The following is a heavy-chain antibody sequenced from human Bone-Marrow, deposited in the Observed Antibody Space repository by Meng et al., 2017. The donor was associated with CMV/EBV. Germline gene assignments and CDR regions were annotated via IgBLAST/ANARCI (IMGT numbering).Heavy chain of an antibody. CDR1: GGSFSGYY. Sequence: SQTLSLTCAVYGGSFSGYYWSWIRQPPGKGLEWIGEINHSGSTNYNPSLKSRVTISVDTSKNQFSLKLSSVTAADTAVYYCTRSDCPDTFCSIYYWGQGTLVTVSS. D-gene: IGHD2-8*02. CDR3: TRSDCPDTFCSIYY. CDR2: INHSGST. J-gene: IGHJ4*02. V-gene: IGHV4-34*01.